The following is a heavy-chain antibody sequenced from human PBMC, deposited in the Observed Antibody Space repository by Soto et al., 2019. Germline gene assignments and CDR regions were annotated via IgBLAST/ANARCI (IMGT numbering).Heavy chain of an antibody. J-gene: IGHJ4*03. V-gene: IGHV3-11*01. CDR1: GFTFSDYY. D-gene: IGHD6-19*01. CDR2: ISSSGSTI. Sequence: GGPLRLAGAASGFTFSDYYMSWIRQAPGKGLEGVSYISSSGSTIYYADSVKGRFTISRDNAKNSLYLQMNSLRAEDTAVYYCAGDNRYGSGWGLGYFDYWGQGTLVTGSS. CDR3: AGDNRYGSGWGLGYFDY.